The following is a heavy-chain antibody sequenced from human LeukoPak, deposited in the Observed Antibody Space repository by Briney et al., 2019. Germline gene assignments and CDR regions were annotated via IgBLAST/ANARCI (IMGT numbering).Heavy chain of an antibody. D-gene: IGHD5-12*01. J-gene: IGHJ4*02. CDR1: GGTFSSYA. CDR3: ARDRPRGYSGYDPFYYFDY. CDR2: IIPILGTA. Sequence: SVKVSYKASGGTFSSYAISWVRQAPGQGLEWMGGIIPILGTANYAQKFQGRVTITADESTSTAYMELSSLRSEDTAVYYCARDRPRGYSGYDPFYYFDYWGQGTLVTVSS. V-gene: IGHV1-69*13.